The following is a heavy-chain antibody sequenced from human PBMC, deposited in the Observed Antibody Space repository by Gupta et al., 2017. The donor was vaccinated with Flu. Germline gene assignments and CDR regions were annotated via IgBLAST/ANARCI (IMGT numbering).Heavy chain of an antibody. D-gene: IGHD3-9*01. Sequence: QVQLVESGGGVVQPGRSLRLSCAASGFPFESYGMHWVRQAPGKGLEWVGVISFDGRNTYYADSVKGRFTISRDNSKNTLYLQMNSLRAEDTAVYYCATDPGDSFGWLLTWGQGALVTVSS. V-gene: IGHV3-30*03. CDR1: GFPFESYG. J-gene: IGHJ4*02. CDR2: ISFDGRNT. CDR3: ATDPGDSFGWLLT.